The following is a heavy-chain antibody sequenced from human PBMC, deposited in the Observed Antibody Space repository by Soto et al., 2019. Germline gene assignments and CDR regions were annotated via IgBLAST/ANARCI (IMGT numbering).Heavy chain of an antibody. Sequence: TLSLTCTVSGGSISSGGYYWSWIRQHPGKGLEWIGYIYYSGSTYYNPSLKSRVTISVDTSKNQFSLKLSSVTAADTAVYYCASSKYDVVAGSVWFDPWGKGTLVTVSS. CDR3: ASSKYDVVAGSVWFDP. CDR1: GGSISSGGYY. D-gene: IGHD2-21*01. V-gene: IGHV4-31*03. CDR2: IYYSGST. J-gene: IGHJ5*02.